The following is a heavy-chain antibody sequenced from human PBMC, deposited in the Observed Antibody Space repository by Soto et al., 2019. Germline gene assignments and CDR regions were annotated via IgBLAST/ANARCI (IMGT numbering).Heavy chain of an antibody. J-gene: IGHJ4*02. CDR3: ASGIQLWLRRINNGYSG. Sequence: QVQLVQSGAEVKKPESSVKVSCKAPGGTFSTYAISWVRQAPGQGLEWMGGIIPMFGTENYAQRLQDRVTITADESTNTVYMELSSLRSEDTAMYFCASGIQLWLRRINNGYSGWGQGTLVTVSS. V-gene: IGHV1-69*12. CDR1: GGTFSTYA. CDR2: IIPMFGTE. D-gene: IGHD5-18*01.